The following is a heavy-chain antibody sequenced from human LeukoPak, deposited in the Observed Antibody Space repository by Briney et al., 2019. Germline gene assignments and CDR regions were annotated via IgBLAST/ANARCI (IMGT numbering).Heavy chain of an antibody. CDR2: INPNSGGT. D-gene: IGHD3-22*01. Sequence: ASVKVSCKASRYTFTGYYMHWVRQAPGQGLEWMGWINPNSGGTNYAQKFQGRVTMTRDTSISTAYMELSRLRSDDTAVYYCARDYYDSEYYYYMDVWGKGTTVTVSS. V-gene: IGHV1-2*02. J-gene: IGHJ6*03. CDR1: RYTFTGYY. CDR3: ARDYYDSEYYYYMDV.